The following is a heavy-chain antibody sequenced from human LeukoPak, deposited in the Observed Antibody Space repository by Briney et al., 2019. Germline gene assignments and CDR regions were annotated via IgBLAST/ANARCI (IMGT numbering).Heavy chain of an antibody. D-gene: IGHD5-12*01. J-gene: IGHJ4*02. V-gene: IGHV3-23*01. CDR3: AKDRVATTLFDY. CDR2: ISGSGGST. Sequence: PGGSLRLSCAASGFTFSSYAMSWVRQAPGKGLEWVSAISGSGGSTYYADSVKGRFTISRDNSKNTLYLQMYSLRAEDTAVYYCAKDRVATTLFDYWGQGTLVTVSS. CDR1: GFTFSSYA.